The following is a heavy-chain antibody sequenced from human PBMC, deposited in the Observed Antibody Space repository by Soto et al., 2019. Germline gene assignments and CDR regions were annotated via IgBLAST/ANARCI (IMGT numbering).Heavy chain of an antibody. CDR3: ARDTPAKGSYFDY. CDR1: RDSVSSNSVA. D-gene: IGHD1-26*01. J-gene: IGHJ4*02. CDR2: TYYRSKWYN. V-gene: IGHV6-1*01. Sequence: SQTLSLTCAISRDSVSSNSVAWNWIRQSPSRGLEWLGRTYYRSKWYNDYAVSVKSRITINPDTSKNQFSLQLNSVTPEDTAVYYCARDTPAKGSYFDYWGQGTLVTVSS.